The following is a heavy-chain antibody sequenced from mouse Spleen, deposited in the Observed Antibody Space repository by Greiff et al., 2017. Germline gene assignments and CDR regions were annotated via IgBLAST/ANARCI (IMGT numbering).Heavy chain of an antibody. Sequence: VQLQESGAELARPGASVKMSCKASGYTFISYTMHWVKQRPGQGLEWIGYINPSSGYTKYNQKFKDKATLTADKSSSTAYMQLSSLTSEDSAVYYCARSGGNDAMDYWGQGTSVTVSS. CDR3: ARSGGNDAMDY. D-gene: IGHD2-1*01. J-gene: IGHJ4*01. CDR2: INPSSGYT. V-gene: IGHV1-4*01. CDR1: GYTFISYT.